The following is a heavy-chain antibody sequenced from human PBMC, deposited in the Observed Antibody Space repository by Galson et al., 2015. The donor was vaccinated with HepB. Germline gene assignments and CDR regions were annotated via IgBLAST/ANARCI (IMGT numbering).Heavy chain of an antibody. Sequence: CAISGDSVSSISAAWNWIRQSPSRGLEWLGRTYYRSKWYNDYAVSVKSRITINPDTSKNQFSLQLNSVTPEDTAVYYCARVDNYDFWSGYDPSLPLDVWGQGTTVTVSS. CDR2: TYYRSKWYN. CDR1: GDSVSSISAA. D-gene: IGHD3-3*01. J-gene: IGHJ6*02. V-gene: IGHV6-1*01. CDR3: ARVDNYDFWSGYDPSLPLDV.